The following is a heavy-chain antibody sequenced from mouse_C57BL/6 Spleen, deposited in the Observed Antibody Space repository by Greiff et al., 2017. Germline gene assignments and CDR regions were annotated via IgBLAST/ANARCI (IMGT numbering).Heavy chain of an antibody. CDR2: IYPGDGDT. J-gene: IGHJ4*01. Sequence: VQLQQSGPELVKPGASVKISCKASGYAFSSSWMNWVKQRPGKGLEWIGRIYPGDGDTNYNGKFKGKATLTADKSSSTAYMQLSCLTSEDSAVYFCARRDDSYAMDYWGQGTSVTVSS. V-gene: IGHV1-82*01. CDR1: GYAFSSSW. CDR3: ARRDDSYAMDY.